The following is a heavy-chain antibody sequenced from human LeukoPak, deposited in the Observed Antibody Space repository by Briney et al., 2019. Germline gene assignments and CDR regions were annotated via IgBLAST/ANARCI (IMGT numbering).Heavy chain of an antibody. Sequence: PSVTLSLTCTVSGGSISSSSYYWGWIRQPPGKGLEWIGSIYYSGSTYYNPSLKSRVTISVDTSKNQFSLKLSSVTAADTAVYYCARHEVATISYFDYWGQGTLVTVSS. V-gene: IGHV4-39*01. J-gene: IGHJ4*02. CDR3: ARHEVATISYFDY. D-gene: IGHD5-24*01. CDR1: GGSISSSSYY. CDR2: IYYSGST.